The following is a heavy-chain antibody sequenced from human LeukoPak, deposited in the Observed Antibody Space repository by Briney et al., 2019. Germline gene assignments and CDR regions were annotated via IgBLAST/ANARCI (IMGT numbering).Heavy chain of an antibody. V-gene: IGHV4-59*08. CDR1: GGSISTDH. D-gene: IGHD6-6*01. CDR2: IYNSGST. J-gene: IGHJ4*02. Sequence: SETLSLTCSVSGGSISTDHWSWIRQPPGEGLEWIGYIYNSGSTDYNPSLKSRVTMSVDTSKNQFSLRLSSVTARDTAVYYCARHGDSSSYYFDYWGQGTLVTVSS. CDR3: ARHGDSSSYYFDY.